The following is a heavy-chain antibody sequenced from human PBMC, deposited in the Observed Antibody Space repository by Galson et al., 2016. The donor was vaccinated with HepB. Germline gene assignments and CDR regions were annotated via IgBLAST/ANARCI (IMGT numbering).Heavy chain of an antibody. Sequence: SETLSLTCTVSGGPMNSFFWNWIRQPPGKGLEWIGEIYHSGGTNYNPSPKSRVSISVDKSRNHFSLNLNSMTAADTAVYYCARNGLFSLDYWGQGTLVTVSS. J-gene: IGHJ4*02. CDR2: IYHSGGT. CDR3: ARNGLFSLDY. D-gene: IGHD2-21*01. CDR1: GGPMNSFF. V-gene: IGHV4-59*12.